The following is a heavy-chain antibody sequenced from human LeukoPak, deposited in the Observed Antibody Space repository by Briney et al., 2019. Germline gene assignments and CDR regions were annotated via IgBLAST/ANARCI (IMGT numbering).Heavy chain of an antibody. Sequence: PGGSLRLSCAASGFTFSSYWMSWVRPAPGKGLEWVANIKQDGSEKYYVDSAKGRFTISRDNAKNSLYLQMSSLRAEDTAVYYCARDTYDSSGYYAHLDYWGQGTLVTVSS. V-gene: IGHV3-7*01. CDR2: IKQDGSEK. CDR3: ARDTYDSSGYYAHLDY. CDR1: GFTFSSYW. J-gene: IGHJ4*02. D-gene: IGHD3-22*01.